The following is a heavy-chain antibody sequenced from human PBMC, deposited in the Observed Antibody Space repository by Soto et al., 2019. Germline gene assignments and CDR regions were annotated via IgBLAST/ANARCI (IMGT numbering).Heavy chain of an antibody. V-gene: IGHV4-31*03. J-gene: IGHJ4*02. Sequence: QVQLQESGPGLVKPSQTLSLTCTVSGGSISSGDYYWSWIRQHPGKGLEWIGYIYYSGSTYYNPSLKSRVTIPVDTSKNQFSRKLSSVTAADTAVYYCARGHAGRIWPFDYWGQGTLVTVSS. D-gene: IGHD3-10*01. CDR1: GGSISSGDYY. CDR3: ARGHAGRIWPFDY. CDR2: IYYSGST.